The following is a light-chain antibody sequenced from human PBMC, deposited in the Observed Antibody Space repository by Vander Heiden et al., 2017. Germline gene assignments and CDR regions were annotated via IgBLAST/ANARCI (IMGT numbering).Light chain of an antibody. CDR2: KDS. CDR1: SLPTQY. J-gene: IGLJ1*01. V-gene: IGLV3-25*03. CDR3: QSADSSGTYV. Sequence: SSEPTQQPSVSVAPGQTARINCPGVSLPTQYALWLQQKPGQAPVLVIYKDSERPSGIPERFSGSSSGTTVTLTISGVQAEDEADYYCQSADSSGTYVFGTGTKVTVL.